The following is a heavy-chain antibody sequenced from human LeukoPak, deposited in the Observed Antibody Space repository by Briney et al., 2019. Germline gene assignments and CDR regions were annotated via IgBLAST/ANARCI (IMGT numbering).Heavy chain of an antibody. V-gene: IGHV4-59*08. CDR1: GGPISSYY. Sequence: SETLSLTCTVSGGPISSYYWSWIRQPPGKGLEYIGYISYSGTTSYNPSLKSRVAIAVDTSKNQLSLNLISVTAADTAVYYCARHMSGVIVPAGGMDVWSQGTTVTVSS. J-gene: IGHJ6*02. D-gene: IGHD2-2*01. CDR2: ISYSGTT. CDR3: ARHMSGVIVPAGGMDV.